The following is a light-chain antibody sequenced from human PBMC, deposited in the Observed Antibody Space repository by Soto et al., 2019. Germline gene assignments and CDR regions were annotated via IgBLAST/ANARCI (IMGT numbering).Light chain of an antibody. CDR1: SSDVGDYNS. J-gene: IGLJ1*01. V-gene: IGLV2-14*01. Sequence: QSALTQPASVSGSPGQSITISCTGTSSDVGDYNSVSWYQQHPGKAPKLMIYEVSNRPSGVSNRFSGSKSGNTASLTISGLEAEDEADYYCTSFTSTRTYVFGTGTKLTVL. CDR3: TSFTSTRTYV. CDR2: EVS.